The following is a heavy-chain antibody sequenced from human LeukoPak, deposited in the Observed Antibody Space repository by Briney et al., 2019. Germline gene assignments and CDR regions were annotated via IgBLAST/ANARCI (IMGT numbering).Heavy chain of an antibody. Sequence: PSETLSLTCTVSGGSISSYYWSWIRQPPGKGLEWIGYIYYGGSTNYNPSLKSRVTISVDTSKNQFSLKLSSVTAADTAVYYCARYYGSGSYDLPYYCYGMDVWGQGTTVTVSS. V-gene: IGHV4-59*01. J-gene: IGHJ6*02. D-gene: IGHD3-10*01. CDR2: IYYGGST. CDR3: ARYYGSGSYDLPYYCYGMDV. CDR1: GGSISSYY.